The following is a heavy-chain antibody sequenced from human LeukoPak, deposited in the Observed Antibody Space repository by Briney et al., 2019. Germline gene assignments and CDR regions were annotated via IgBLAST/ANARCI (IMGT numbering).Heavy chain of an antibody. J-gene: IGHJ4*02. Sequence: PGGSLRLPCAASGFTLSSYWMSWVRQAPGKGLEWVANIKQDGSAKDYVDSVKGRFTISRENAKNSLYLQMNSLRVDDTVIYYCARVYQSTSGRAIDYWGQGTLVTVSS. CDR3: ARVYQSTSGRAIDY. CDR1: GFTLSSYW. V-gene: IGHV3-7*01. CDR2: IKQDGSAK. D-gene: IGHD2-2*01.